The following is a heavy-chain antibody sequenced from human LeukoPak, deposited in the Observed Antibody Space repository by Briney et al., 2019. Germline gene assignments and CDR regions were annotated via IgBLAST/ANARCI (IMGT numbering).Heavy chain of an antibody. V-gene: IGHV3-23*01. J-gene: IGHJ6*02. CDR3: ARHRSTAAAGIPGYYYYGMDV. D-gene: IGHD6-13*01. Sequence: GGSLRLSCAASGFTSTIYAMSWVRQAPGKGLWWVSAISGSGGSTYYADSVKGRFTISRDNSKNTLYLQMNSLRAEDTAVYYCARHRSTAAAGIPGYYYYGMDVWGQGTTVTVSS. CDR2: ISGSGGST. CDR1: GFTSTIYA.